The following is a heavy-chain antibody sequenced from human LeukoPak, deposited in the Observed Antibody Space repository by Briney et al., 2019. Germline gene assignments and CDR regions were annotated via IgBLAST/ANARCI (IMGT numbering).Heavy chain of an antibody. V-gene: IGHV1-18*01. Sequence: ASVKVSCKASGYTFTSYGISWVRQAPGQGLEWMGWISAYNGNTNYAQKLQGRVTMTTDTFTSTAYMELRSLRSDDTAVYYCARDPGGYSEDGMDVWGQGTTVTVSS. CDR1: GYTFTSYG. CDR2: ISAYNGNT. J-gene: IGHJ6*02. CDR3: ARDPGGYSEDGMDV. D-gene: IGHD1-26*01.